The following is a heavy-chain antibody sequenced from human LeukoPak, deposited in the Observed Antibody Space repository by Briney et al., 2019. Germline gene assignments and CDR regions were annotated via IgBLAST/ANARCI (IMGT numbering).Heavy chain of an antibody. J-gene: IGHJ6*02. Sequence: GGSLRLSCEASGFTFSSYAMGWVRQAPGKWLMWVSRFRPDGSGTNYADSVKGRFTISRDTAKNTLYLQMNTLTAEDTAVYYCTRVYVPSSDESRLHGMDVWGLGTSVTVSS. CDR1: GFTFSSYA. CDR3: TRVYVPSSDESRLHGMDV. CDR2: FRPDGSGT. V-gene: IGHV3-74*01. D-gene: IGHD4-11*01.